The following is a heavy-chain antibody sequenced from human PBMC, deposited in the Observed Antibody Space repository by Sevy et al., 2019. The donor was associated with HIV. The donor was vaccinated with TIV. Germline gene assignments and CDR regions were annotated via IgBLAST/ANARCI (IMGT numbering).Heavy chain of an antibody. CDR2: IKSKTDGGTT. V-gene: IGHV3-15*01. Sequence: GGSLRLSCAASGFTFSNAWMSWVRQAPGKGLEWVGRIKSKTDGGTTDYAAPVKGRFTITTDESKNTLYLQMNSLKNEDTAVYYCTTDTGISDYDFWSGRDDTFDNWGQGTMVTVSS. D-gene: IGHD3-3*01. J-gene: IGHJ3*02. CDR1: GFTFSNAW. CDR3: TTDTGISDYDFWSGRDDTFDN.